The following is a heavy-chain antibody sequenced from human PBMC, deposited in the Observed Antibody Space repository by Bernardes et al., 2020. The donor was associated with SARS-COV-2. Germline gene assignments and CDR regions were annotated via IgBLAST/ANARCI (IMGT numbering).Heavy chain of an antibody. CDR1: GFTFSTYA. CDR3: AREWEEYTSSLFDF. D-gene: IGHD6-6*01. CDR2: ISYDGTTK. V-gene: IGHV3-30-3*01. Sequence: GGSLRLSCAASGFTFSTYAMHWVRQAPGKGLEWVAIISYDGTTKYNADSVKGRFTITRDNSKNTLFLQMNSLTTEDTAVYYCAREWEEYTSSLFDFWGREPWSPSPQ. J-gene: IGHJ4*02.